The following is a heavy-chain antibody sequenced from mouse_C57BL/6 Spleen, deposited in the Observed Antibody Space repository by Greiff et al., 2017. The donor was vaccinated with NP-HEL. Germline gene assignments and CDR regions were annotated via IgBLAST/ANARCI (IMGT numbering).Heavy chain of an antibody. CDR1: GFTFSDYY. CDR3: AGCSYYAMDY. J-gene: IGHJ4*01. V-gene: IGHV5-16*01. Sequence: EVHLVESEGGLVQPGSSMKLSCTASGFTFSDYYMAWVRQVPEKGLEWVANINYDGSSTYYLDSLKSRFTISRDNAKNILYLQMSSLKSEDTATYYCAGCSYYAMDYWGKGTSVTVSS. CDR2: INYDGSST.